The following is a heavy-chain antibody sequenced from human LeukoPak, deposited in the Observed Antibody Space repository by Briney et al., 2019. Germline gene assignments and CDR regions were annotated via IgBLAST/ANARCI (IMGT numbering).Heavy chain of an antibody. D-gene: IGHD1-26*01. V-gene: IGHV4-34*01. CDR3: ARGRTRYGGYVDY. CDR1: GGSFSGCY. CDR2: INHSGST. J-gene: IGHJ4*02. Sequence: SETLSLTCAVYGGSFSGCYWSWIRQPPGKGLEWIGEINHSGSTNYNPSLKSRVTISVDTSKNQFSLKLSSVTAADTAVYYCARGRTRYGGYVDYWGQGTLVTVSS.